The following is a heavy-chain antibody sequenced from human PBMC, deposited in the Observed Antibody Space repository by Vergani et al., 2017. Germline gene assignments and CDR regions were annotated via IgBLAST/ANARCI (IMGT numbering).Heavy chain of an antibody. V-gene: IGHV3-30*02. CDR2: IQYDGSDI. Sequence: QVQLVESGGGVVQPGGSLRLSCVASGFSVSNSGMHWVRQTPGKGLEWVAFIQYDGSDIFYADFVEGRFTISRDNSKNTLYLQMNSLRAEDTAVYYCARGRVLTGGSDYWGQGTLVTVSS. J-gene: IGHJ4*02. D-gene: IGHD4/OR15-4a*01. CDR3: ARGRVLTGGSDY. CDR1: GFSVSNSG.